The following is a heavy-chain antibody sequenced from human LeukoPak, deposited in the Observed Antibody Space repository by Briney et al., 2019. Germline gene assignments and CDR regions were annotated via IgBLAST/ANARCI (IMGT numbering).Heavy chain of an antibody. J-gene: IGHJ3*02. CDR1: GFTFSSYE. CDR3: ARDGRLDILTGIDAFDI. V-gene: IGHV3-48*03. D-gene: IGHD3-9*01. Sequence: GGSLRLSCAASGFTFSSYEMNWVRQAPGKGLEWVSYISSSGSTIYYADSVKGRFTISRDNAKNSLYLQMNSLRAEDTAVYYCARDGRLDILTGIDAFDIWGQGTMVTVSS. CDR2: ISSSGSTI.